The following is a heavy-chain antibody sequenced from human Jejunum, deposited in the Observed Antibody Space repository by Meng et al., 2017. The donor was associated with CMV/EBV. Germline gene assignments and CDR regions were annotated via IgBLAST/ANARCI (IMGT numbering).Heavy chain of an antibody. CDR2: MNPNSGDT. Sequence: FTSHAITWVRQATGQGLEWMGWMNPNSGDTGYAQKFPGRVTMTKNTSISTAYMELSSLKSEDTAVYYCARLSGGSGGGLYYYMDVWGKGTTVTVSS. D-gene: IGHD2-15*01. J-gene: IGHJ6*03. V-gene: IGHV1-8*01. CDR3: ARLSGGSGGGLYYYMDV. CDR1: FTSHA.